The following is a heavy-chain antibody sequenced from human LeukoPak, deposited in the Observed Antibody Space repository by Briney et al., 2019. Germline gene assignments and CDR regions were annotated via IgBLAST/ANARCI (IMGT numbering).Heavy chain of an antibody. CDR2: IIPIFGTA. CDR1: GGTFSSYA. CDR3: ARHGTPSGWYFDL. J-gene: IGHJ2*01. D-gene: IGHD3-10*01. V-gene: IGHV1-69*05. Sequence: GSSVKVSCKASGGTFSSYAISWGRQAPGQGLEWMGGIIPIFGTANYAQKFQGRVTITTDESTSAAYMELSSLRSDDTAVYYCARHGTPSGWYFDLWGRGTLVTASS.